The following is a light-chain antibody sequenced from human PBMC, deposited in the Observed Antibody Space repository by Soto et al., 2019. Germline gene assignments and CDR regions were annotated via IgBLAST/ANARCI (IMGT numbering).Light chain of an antibody. V-gene: IGLV2-14*01. CDR3: GSYTSLSTLEG. CDR1: NSDVGGYNY. J-gene: IGLJ1*01. CDR2: EVS. Sequence: QSALTQPASVSGSPGQSITISCTGTNSDVGGYNYVSWYQQHPGKAPELMIYEVSHRPSGVSNRFSGSKSDNTASLTISGLEAADEADYYCGSYTSLSTLEGLGTGIKVTV.